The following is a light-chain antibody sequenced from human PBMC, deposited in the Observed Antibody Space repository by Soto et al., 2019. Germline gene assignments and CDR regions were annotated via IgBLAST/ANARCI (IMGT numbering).Light chain of an antibody. J-gene: IGKJ4*01. Sequence: DIQMTQSPSSLSASVGDRVTISCRASQSISNFLNWYQQKPRKAPQLLIYAASRLKSGVPPRFSGSGAGTDFTLTISSLQPEDFATYFCQQSYTTVRSFGGGTKVE. CDR2: AAS. V-gene: IGKV1-39*01. CDR3: QQSYTTVRS. CDR1: QSISNF.